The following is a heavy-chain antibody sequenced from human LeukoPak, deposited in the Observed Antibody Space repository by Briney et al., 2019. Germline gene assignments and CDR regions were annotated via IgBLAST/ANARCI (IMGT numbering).Heavy chain of an antibody. V-gene: IGHV4-34*01. Sequence: SETLSLTCTVSGGSISSYYWSWIRQPPGKGLEWIGEINHSGSTNYNPSLKSRVTISVDTSKNQFSLKLSSVTAADTAVYYCARARGYDWSYYWGQGTLVTVSS. CDR1: GGSISSYY. CDR2: INHSGST. CDR3: ARARGYDWSYY. J-gene: IGHJ4*02. D-gene: IGHD5-12*01.